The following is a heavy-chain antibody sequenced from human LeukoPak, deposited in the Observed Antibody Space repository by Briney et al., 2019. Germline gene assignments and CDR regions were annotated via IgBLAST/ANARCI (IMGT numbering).Heavy chain of an antibody. CDR3: ARTPPYYYDSSGYYYYFDY. J-gene: IGHJ4*02. D-gene: IGHD3-22*01. CDR2: ISHSGST. V-gene: IGHV4-34*01. Sequence: SETLSLTCAVYGGSFSGYYWSWIRQPPGKGLEWIGEISHSGSTNYNPSLKSRVTISVDTSKNQFSPKLSSVTAADTAVYYCARTPPYYYDSSGYYYYFDYWGQGTLVTVSS. CDR1: GGSFSGYY.